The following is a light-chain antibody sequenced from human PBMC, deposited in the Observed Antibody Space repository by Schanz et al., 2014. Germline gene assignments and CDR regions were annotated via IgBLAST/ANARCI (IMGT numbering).Light chain of an antibody. CDR2: HAS. CDR1: QGVGSY. Sequence: DIQLTQSPSTLSASVGDRVTITCRASQGVGSYVAWYQQKPGKAPKLLIHHASTLESGVPSRFSGSGSGTEFTLTITSLQPDDFTTYYCQQYSSYWAFGQGTKVEIK. J-gene: IGKJ1*01. V-gene: IGKV1-5*01. CDR3: QQYSSYWA.